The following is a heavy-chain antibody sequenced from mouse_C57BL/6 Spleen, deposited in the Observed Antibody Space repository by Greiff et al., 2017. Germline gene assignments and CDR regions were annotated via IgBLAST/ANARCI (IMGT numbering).Heavy chain of an antibody. J-gene: IGHJ3*01. V-gene: IGHV1-7*01. CDR3: ARSDSWFAY. CDR1: GYTFTSYW. CDR2: INPSSGYT. Sequence: VQLQQSGAELAKPGASVTLSCQASGYTFTSYWMHWVKQRPGQGLVWIGYINPSSGYTKYNQKFKDKATLPADKSSSTAYMQLSSLTYEDSAVYYCARSDSWFAYWGQGPLVTVSA.